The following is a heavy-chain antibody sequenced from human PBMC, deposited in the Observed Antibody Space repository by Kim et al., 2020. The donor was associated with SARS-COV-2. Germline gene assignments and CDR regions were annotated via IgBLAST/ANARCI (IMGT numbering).Heavy chain of an antibody. V-gene: IGHV1-24*01. CDR3: ATGPGTTGNWFDP. J-gene: IGHJ5*02. D-gene: IGHD4-4*01. Sequence: EQKFQGGVTMTEDTATDTAYMELSSLRSEDTAVYYCATGPGTTGNWFDPWGQGTLVTVSS.